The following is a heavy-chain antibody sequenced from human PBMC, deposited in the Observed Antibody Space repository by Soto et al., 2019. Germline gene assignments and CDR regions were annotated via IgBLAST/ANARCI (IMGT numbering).Heavy chain of an antibody. D-gene: IGHD1-26*01. J-gene: IGHJ5*01. CDR1: GFTFSDYC. CDR2: ISSGGNFI. Sequence: GGSLRLSCVVSGFTFSDYCMNWVRQAPGRGLEWVASISSGGNFIYYADSVRGRFTISRDNFKSAVHLQMNSLRAEDTAIYYCAKGKISTTTYTSFDSWGRGTLVTVSS. CDR3: AKGKISTTTYTSFDS. V-gene: IGHV3-21*04.